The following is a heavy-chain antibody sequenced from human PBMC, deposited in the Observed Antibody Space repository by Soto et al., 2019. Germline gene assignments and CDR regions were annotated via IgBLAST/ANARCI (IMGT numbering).Heavy chain of an antibody. J-gene: IGHJ4*02. CDR3: AADTPYSGVCAVDY. V-gene: IGHV3-15*01. D-gene: IGHD2-8*01. Sequence: EVQLVESGGGLVKPGGSLRLSCAASGFTFSSAWMTWVRQAPGKGLEWVGHIKTKNEGEIGNYAAPVRGRFSISRDDSETTVYLQMNSLNTEATAVYYCAADTPYSGVCAVDYWGQGTLVTVSS. CDR1: GFTFSSAW. CDR2: IKTKNEGEIG.